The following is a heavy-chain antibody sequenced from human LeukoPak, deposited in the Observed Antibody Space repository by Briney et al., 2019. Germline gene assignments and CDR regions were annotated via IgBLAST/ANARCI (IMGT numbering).Heavy chain of an antibody. CDR3: ARVGDFWSGLD. V-gene: IGHV4-30-2*01. CDR1: GGSISSGGYS. J-gene: IGHJ4*02. Sequence: SQTLSLTCAVSGGSISSGGYSWSWIRQPPGKGLEWIGYIYHSGSTYYNPSLKSRVTISVDTSKNQFSLKVTSLTAADTAVYFCARVGDFWSGLDWGQGTLVTVSS. CDR2: IYHSGST. D-gene: IGHD3-3*01.